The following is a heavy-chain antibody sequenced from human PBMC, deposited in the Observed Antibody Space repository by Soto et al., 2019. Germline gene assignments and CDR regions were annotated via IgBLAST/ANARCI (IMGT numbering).Heavy chain of an antibody. CDR1: GGTFSSYA. J-gene: IGHJ3*02. D-gene: IGHD1-7*01. Sequence: SVKVSCKASGGTFSSYAISWVRQAPGQGLEWMGGIIPIFGTANYAQKFQGRVTITADESTSTAYMELSSLRSEDTAVYYCARRRTGTTRDAFDIWGQGTMVTVSS. CDR3: ARRRTGTTRDAFDI. V-gene: IGHV1-69*13. CDR2: IIPIFGTA.